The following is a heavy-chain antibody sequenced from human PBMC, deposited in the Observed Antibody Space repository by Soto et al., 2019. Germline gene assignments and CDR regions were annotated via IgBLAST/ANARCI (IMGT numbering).Heavy chain of an antibody. Sequence: QVQLQESGPGLVKPSQTLSLTCTVSGGSISSGGYYWSWIRQHPGKGLEWIGYIYYSGSTYYNPFLKSRATISVGTSKNQFSRKLSSVTAADTAVYYCARAARTRPRAPVVTMDYWGQGTLVTVSS. J-gene: IGHJ4*02. D-gene: IGHD3-22*01. CDR1: GGSISSGGYY. CDR2: IYYSGST. V-gene: IGHV4-31*03. CDR3: ARAARTRPRAPVVTMDY.